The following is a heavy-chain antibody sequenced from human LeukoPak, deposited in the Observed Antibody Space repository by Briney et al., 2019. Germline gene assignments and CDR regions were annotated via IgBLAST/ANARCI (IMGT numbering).Heavy chain of an antibody. Sequence: PGRSLTLSCAASGFTLDDYAMHWVRQAPGKGLEWVSGISWNSGSIGYADSVKGRFTISRDNAKNSLYLQMNSLRAEDTALYYCAKGRDFWSGYPTPFDYWGQGTLVTVSS. CDR2: ISWNSGSI. D-gene: IGHD3-3*01. J-gene: IGHJ4*02. V-gene: IGHV3-9*01. CDR3: AKGRDFWSGYPTPFDY. CDR1: GFTLDDYA.